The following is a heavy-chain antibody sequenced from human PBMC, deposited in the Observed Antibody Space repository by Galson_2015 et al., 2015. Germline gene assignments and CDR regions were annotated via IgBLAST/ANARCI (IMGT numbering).Heavy chain of an antibody. D-gene: IGHD6-19*01. V-gene: IGHV3-48*02. CDR1: GFTLSSYS. CDR2: ISSSTSTI. J-gene: IGHJ5*02. CDR3: AREARTRGESGWYLNWFDP. Sequence: SLRLSCAASGFTLSSYSMNWVRQAPGKGLEWVSYISSSTSTIYYADSVRGRFTISRDNAKNSLYLQMNSLRDEDTAVYYCAREARTRGESGWYLNWFDPWGQGTLVTVSS.